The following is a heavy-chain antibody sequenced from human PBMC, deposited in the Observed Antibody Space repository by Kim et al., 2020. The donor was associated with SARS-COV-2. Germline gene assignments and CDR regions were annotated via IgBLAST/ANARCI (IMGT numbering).Heavy chain of an antibody. V-gene: IGHV3-48*03. Sequence: GGSLRLSCAASGFTFSSYEMNWVRQAPGKGLEWVSYISSSGSTIYYADSVKGRFTISRDNAKNSLYLQMNSLRAEDTAVYYCARDRQVGATRGDDYWGQGTLVTVSS. CDR3: ARDRQVGATRGDDY. CDR2: ISSSGSTI. CDR1: GFTFSSYE. D-gene: IGHD1-26*01. J-gene: IGHJ4*02.